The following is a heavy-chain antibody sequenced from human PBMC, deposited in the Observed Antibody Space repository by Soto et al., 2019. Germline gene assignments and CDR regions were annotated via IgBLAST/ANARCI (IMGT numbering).Heavy chain of an antibody. CDR3: ARDVAMPTGLGLGY. J-gene: IGHJ4*02. D-gene: IGHD6-19*01. CDR1: GFAFTSYG. Sequence: PGGSLRLSCAASGFAFTSYGIHWVRQAPGKGLEWVAHISNDGSKKFYGASVKALFTISRHNSENTVYLQMTSLIPDDTAAFYCARDVAMPTGLGLGYWDQGTLVTVSS. V-gene: IGHV3-30*03. CDR2: ISNDGSKK.